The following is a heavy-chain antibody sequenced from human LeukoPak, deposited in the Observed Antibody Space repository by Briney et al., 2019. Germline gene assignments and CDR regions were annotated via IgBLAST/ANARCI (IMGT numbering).Heavy chain of an antibody. CDR1: GSTFSRYA. Sequence: GGSLRLSCAASGSTFSRYAMSWVRQAPGKRLEWVSTISGTDDYVYYADSVKGRFTISRDDSKNTLYLHMNSLRGEDTAVYYCASDYPFYYYYMYVWGKGATVTVSS. D-gene: IGHD4/OR15-4a*01. CDR2: ISGTDDYV. CDR3: ASDYPFYYYYMYV. V-gene: IGHV3-23*01. J-gene: IGHJ6*03.